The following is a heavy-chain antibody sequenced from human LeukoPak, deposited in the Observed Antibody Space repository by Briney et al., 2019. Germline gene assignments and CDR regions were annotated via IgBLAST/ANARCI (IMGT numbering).Heavy chain of an antibody. CDR3: ARGRSSSWYDSCFDY. CDR2: VYTGGRT. Sequence: AGGSLRLSCATSGFTIGKSDMAWVRQAPGKGLEWVSIVYTGGRTFHADSVKGRFTISRDNAKNTLYLQMNSLRAEDTAVYYCARGRSSSWYDSCFDYWGQGTLVTVSS. V-gene: IGHV3-53*01. J-gene: IGHJ4*02. D-gene: IGHD6-13*01. CDR1: GFTIGKSD.